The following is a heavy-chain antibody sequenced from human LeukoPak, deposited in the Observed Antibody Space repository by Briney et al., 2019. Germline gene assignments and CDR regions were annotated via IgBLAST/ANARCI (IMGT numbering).Heavy chain of an antibody. J-gene: IGHJ3*02. CDR3: ARLPRDAFDI. CDR1: GGSISSSSYY. V-gene: IGHV4-39*01. CDR2: IYYSGST. Sequence: SETLSLTCTVSGGSISSSSYYWGWIRQPPGKGLEWNGSIYYSGSTYYNPSLKSRVTISVDTSKNQFSLKLSSVTAADTAVYYCARLPRDAFDIWGQGTMVTVSS. D-gene: IGHD1-14*01.